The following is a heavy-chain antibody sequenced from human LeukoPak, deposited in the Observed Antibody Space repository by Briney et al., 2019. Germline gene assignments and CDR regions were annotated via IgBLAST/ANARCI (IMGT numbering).Heavy chain of an antibody. J-gene: IGHJ4*02. CDR3: ARDSNYDXXXGYXYPXDY. D-gene: IGHD3-3*01. Sequence: GGSLRLSCAASGFTFSSYWMSWVRQAPGKGLEWVANIKQDGSEKYYVDSVKGRFTISRDNAKNSLYLQMNSLRAEDTAVYYCARDSNYDXXXGYXYPXDYXGQGTLVTV. CDR2: IKQDGSEK. CDR1: GFTFSSYW. V-gene: IGHV3-7*01.